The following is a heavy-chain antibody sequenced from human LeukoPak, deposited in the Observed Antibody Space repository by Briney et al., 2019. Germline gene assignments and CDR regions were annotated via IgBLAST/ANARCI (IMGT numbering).Heavy chain of an antibody. V-gene: IGHV4-34*01. CDR3: ARTQFLYFFDY. CDR2: VHPSGSS. CDR1: SGSFSGYS. J-gene: IGHJ4*02. Sequence: SETLSLTCAVDSGSFSGYSWSWIRQSPGKGLEWIGAVHPSGSSNNNPSLKSRVTMSVDTSKSQFSLKVASMTAVDTAIYYCARTQFLYFFDYWSQGALVTVSS. D-gene: IGHD2/OR15-2a*01.